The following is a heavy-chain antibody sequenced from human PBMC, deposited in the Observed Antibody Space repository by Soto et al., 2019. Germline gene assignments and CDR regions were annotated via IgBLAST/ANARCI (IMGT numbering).Heavy chain of an antibody. J-gene: IGHJ6*02. CDR1: GFTFGDYA. V-gene: IGHV3-23*01. Sequence: GGSLRLSCTASGFTFGDYAMSWVRRAPGKGLEWVSAISGSGDSKYYAESVKGRFTISRDNSKNTLYLQMNSLRAEDMAVYYCAKDYYDSPNVMDVWGQGTTVTVSS. CDR2: ISGSGDSK. CDR3: AKDYYDSPNVMDV. D-gene: IGHD3-22*01.